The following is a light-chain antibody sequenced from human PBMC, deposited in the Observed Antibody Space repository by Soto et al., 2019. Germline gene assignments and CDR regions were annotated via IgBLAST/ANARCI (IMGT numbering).Light chain of an antibody. CDR3: QQYGSYSSWT. CDR2: KAT. CDR1: QSVQTW. J-gene: IGKJ1*01. Sequence: IQLTQSPSTLSASVGDRVIITCRASQSVQTWLAWFQQKPGKAPKLLIYKATTLETGVPSRFSGSGSGTEFTLTISSLQPDDFATYYCQQYGSYSSWTFGQGTKGDIK. V-gene: IGKV1-5*03.